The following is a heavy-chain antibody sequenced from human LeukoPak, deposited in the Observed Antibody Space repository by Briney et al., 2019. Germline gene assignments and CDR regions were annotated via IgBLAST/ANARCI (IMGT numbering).Heavy chain of an antibody. D-gene: IGHD3-10*01. CDR2: IRQDESER. CDR1: GFTFSSYW. V-gene: IGHV3-7*01. CDR3: ARLSAYYYGSYFYYYMDV. Sequence: GGTLRLSCAASGFTFSSYWMTWVRQLPGKGPEWVANIRQDESERYFADSVKGRFTISRDNAKKSVYLHMSGLRAEDTALYYCARLSAYYYGSYFYYYMDVWGKGTTVTVSS. J-gene: IGHJ6*03.